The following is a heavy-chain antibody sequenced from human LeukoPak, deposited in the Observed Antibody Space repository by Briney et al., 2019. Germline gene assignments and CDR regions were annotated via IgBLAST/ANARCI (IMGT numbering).Heavy chain of an antibody. Sequence: PSETLSLTCTVTGDSISSSNYYWGWIRQPPGKGLEWIGSMYYSGNTYYNPSLKSRVTISVDTSKNQFALKLTSVTAADTNMYYCARGHCSSTNCYLYPYYFDSWSQGTLVTVFS. V-gene: IGHV4-39*06. J-gene: IGHJ4*02. D-gene: IGHD2-2*01. CDR1: GDSISSSNYY. CDR3: ARGHCSSTNCYLYPYYFDS. CDR2: MYYSGNT.